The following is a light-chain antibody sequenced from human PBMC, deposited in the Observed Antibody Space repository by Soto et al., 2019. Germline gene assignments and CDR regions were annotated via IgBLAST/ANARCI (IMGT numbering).Light chain of an antibody. J-gene: IGKJ1*01. Sequence: MVMTQSPATLSVSPGERATLSCRAGQSVSSDVAWYQQKPGQAPRLLIYGASTRATGIPARFSGSGSGTEFSLAVSSLESEDSAVYSCQHYNNGWAFGQGTKVEIK. CDR2: GAS. CDR1: QSVSSD. V-gene: IGKV3-15*01. CDR3: QHYNNGWA.